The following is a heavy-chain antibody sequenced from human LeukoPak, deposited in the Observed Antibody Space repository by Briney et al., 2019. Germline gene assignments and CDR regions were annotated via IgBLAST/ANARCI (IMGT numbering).Heavy chain of an antibody. CDR2: INHSGST. CDR3: VRRVAMEIDY. Sequence: PSETLSLTCAVYGGSFSGYYWSWIRQPPGKGLEWIGEINHSGSTNYNPSLKSRVTISVDTSKNQFSLKLSSVTAADTAVYYCVRRVAMEIDYWGQGTLVTVSS. CDR1: GGSFSGYY. J-gene: IGHJ4*02. D-gene: IGHD6-19*01. V-gene: IGHV4-34*01.